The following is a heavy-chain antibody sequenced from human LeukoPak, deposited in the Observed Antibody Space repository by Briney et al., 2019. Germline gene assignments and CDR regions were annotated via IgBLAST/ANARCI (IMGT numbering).Heavy chain of an antibody. CDR2: IYTSENT. J-gene: IGHJ3*02. CDR3: ARLIRGVAAAGDAFDI. Sequence: PSETLSLTCTVSGDSIGSNYWSWIRQSAGKGLEWIGRIYTSENTIYNPSLKSRVTMSVDTSKNQFSLKLSSVTAADTAVYYCARLIRGVAAAGDAFDIWGQGTMVTVSS. D-gene: IGHD6-13*01. CDR1: GDSIGSNY. V-gene: IGHV4-4*07.